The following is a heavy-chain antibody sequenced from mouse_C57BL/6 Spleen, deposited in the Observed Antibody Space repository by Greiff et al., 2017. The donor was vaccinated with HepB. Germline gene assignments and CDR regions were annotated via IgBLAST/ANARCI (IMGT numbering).Heavy chain of an antibody. Sequence: VQLQQSGTVLARPGASVKMSRKTSGYTFTSYWMHWVKQRPGQGLEWIGAIYPGNSDTSYNQKFKGKAKLTAVTSASTAYMELSSLTNEDSAVYYCTRGGLTTVVAKGDAMDYWGQGTSVTVSS. CDR1: GYTFTSYW. CDR3: TRGGLTTVVAKGDAMDY. V-gene: IGHV1-5*01. J-gene: IGHJ4*01. D-gene: IGHD1-1*01. CDR2: IYPGNSDT.